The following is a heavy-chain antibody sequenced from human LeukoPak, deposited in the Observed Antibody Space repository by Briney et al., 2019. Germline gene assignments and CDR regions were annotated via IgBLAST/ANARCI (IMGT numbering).Heavy chain of an antibody. V-gene: IGHV4-59*01. J-gene: IGHJ6*02. CDR1: GGSISSYY. CDR2: IYYSGST. CDR3: ARKGQWELYGMDV. Sequence: SETLSLTCTVSGGSISSYYWSWIRQPPGKGLEWIGYIYYSGSTNYNPSLKSRVTISVDTSKNQFSLKLSSVTAADTAVYYCARKGQWELYGMDVWGQGTTVTVPS. D-gene: IGHD1-26*01.